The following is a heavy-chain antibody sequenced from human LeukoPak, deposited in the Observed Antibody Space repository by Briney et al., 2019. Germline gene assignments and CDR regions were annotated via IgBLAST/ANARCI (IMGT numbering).Heavy chain of an antibody. D-gene: IGHD3-22*01. CDR1: GYTFTSYY. CDR3: ARDGDGYYDSSGYRLLYYFDY. CDR2: INPSGGST. V-gene: IGHV1-46*01. Sequence: GASVEVSCKASGYTFTSYYMHWVRQAPGQGLEWMGIINPSGGSTSYAQKFQGRVTMTRDTSTSTVYMELSSLRSEDTAVYYCARDGDGYYDSSGYRLLYYFDYWGQGTLVTVSS. J-gene: IGHJ4*02.